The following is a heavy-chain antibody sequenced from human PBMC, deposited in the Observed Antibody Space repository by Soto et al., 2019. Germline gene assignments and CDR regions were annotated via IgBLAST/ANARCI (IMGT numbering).Heavy chain of an antibody. J-gene: IGHJ5*02. V-gene: IGHV1-8*01. D-gene: IGHD3-10*01. Sequence: QVQLVQSGAEVKKPGASVKVSCKASGYTFTSYDINWVRQATGQGLEWMGWMNPNSGNTGYAQKFQGRVTMTRNTSISTAYMELSSLRSEDTAVYYCARAGVTMVRGVITNAGFDTWGQPTLITVSS. CDR1: GYTFTSYD. CDR3: ARAGVTMVRGVITNAGFDT. CDR2: MNPNSGNT.